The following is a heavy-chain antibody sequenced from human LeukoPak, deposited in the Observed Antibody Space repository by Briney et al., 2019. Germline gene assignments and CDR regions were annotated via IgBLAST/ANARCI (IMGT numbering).Heavy chain of an antibody. CDR2: IYPRDSRT. J-gene: IGHJ4*02. CDR1: GYSFTNYL. Sequence: GASVKVSCKGSGYSFTNYLIGWVRQMPGKGLEWMGFIYPRDSRTTYSPSFQGQVTISADRSISTAYIQWSSLKASDTAMYYCAKGGDGRDFLLYWGQGSLVTVSS. V-gene: IGHV5-51*01. CDR3: AKGGDGRDFLLY. D-gene: IGHD5-24*01.